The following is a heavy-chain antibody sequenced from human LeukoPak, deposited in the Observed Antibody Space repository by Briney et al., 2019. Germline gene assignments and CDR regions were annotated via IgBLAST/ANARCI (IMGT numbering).Heavy chain of an antibody. V-gene: IGHV4-39*01. Sequence: SETLSLTCTVSGGSISSGSYYWGWIRQPPGKGLEWIGSIYYSGSTYYNPSLKSRVTISVDTSKNQFSLKLSSVTAADTAVYYCAWSGSPYYFDYWGQGTLVTVSS. D-gene: IGHD3-3*01. J-gene: IGHJ4*02. CDR1: GGSISSGSYY. CDR3: AWSGSPYYFDY. CDR2: IYYSGST.